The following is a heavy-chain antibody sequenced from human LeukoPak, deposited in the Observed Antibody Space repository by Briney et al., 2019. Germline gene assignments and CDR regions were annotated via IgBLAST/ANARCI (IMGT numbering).Heavy chain of an antibody. Sequence: GGSLRLSCAASGFTFSNYGMHWVRQAPGKGLEWVAVISYTGHTQYYLDSVKGRFTISRDNSKNTLYLQMDSLRTEDTAVYYCARHYGPWGQGTLVTVSS. D-gene: IGHD3-16*01. CDR2: ISYTGHTQ. V-gene: IGHV3-30*03. CDR3: ARHYGP. J-gene: IGHJ4*02. CDR1: GFTFSNYG.